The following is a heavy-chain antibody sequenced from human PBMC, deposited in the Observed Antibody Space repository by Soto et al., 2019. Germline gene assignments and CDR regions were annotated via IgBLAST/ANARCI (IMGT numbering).Heavy chain of an antibody. CDR2: ISGSGGST. D-gene: IGHD4-17*01. J-gene: IGHJ4*02. V-gene: IGHV3-23*01. Sequence: EVQLLESGGGLVQPGGSLRLSCAASGFTFSSYAMSWVRQAPGKGLEWVSAISGSGGSTYYADSVKGRFTISRDNSKNTLYLQMYSLRAEDTAVYYCAKGPGYGDYETNFDYWGQGTLVTVSS. CDR3: AKGPGYGDYETNFDY. CDR1: GFTFSSYA.